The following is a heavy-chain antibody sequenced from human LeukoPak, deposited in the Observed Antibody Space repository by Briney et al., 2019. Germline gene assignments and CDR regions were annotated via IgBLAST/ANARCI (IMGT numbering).Heavy chain of an antibody. D-gene: IGHD2-2*01. CDR3: AKDLPPFAGVVVPAGTE. J-gene: IGHJ4*02. CDR1: GFTFSSYG. CDR2: IRYDGSNK. V-gene: IGHV3-30*02. Sequence: GGSLRLSCAASGFTFSSYGMHWVRQAPGKGLEGVAFIRYDGSNKYYADSVKGRFTISGDNSKNTLYLQMNSLRAEDTAVYYCAKDLPPFAGVVVPAGTEWGQGTLVTVSS.